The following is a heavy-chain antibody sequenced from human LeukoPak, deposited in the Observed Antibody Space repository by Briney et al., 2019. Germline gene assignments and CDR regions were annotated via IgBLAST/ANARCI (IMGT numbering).Heavy chain of an antibody. CDR3: TRVENSGWYVDTLDY. J-gene: IGHJ4*02. CDR2: ISGSGGST. V-gene: IGHV3-23*01. D-gene: IGHD6-19*01. CDR1: GFTFSAYV. Sequence: GGSLRLSCAASGFTFSAYVMSWVRQAPGKGLDWVSGISGSGGSTYYADSVKGRFTISRGNSKNTLYLQMNSLRAEDTAVYYCTRVENSGWYVDTLDYWGQGTLVTVSS.